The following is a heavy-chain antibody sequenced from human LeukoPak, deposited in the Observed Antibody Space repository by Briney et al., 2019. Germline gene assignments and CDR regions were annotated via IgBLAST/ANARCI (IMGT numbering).Heavy chain of an antibody. V-gene: IGHV3-23*01. J-gene: IGHJ4*02. D-gene: IGHD6-19*01. CDR3: AKVRPPPGSGWYGGDDY. CDR1: GFFFSDSW. Sequence: GGSLRLSCAVSGFFFSDSWMSWVRQAPGRGLEWVSSIRSSGDDTSSADSVKGRFTIFRDNSKSTLYLQMNSLRAEDTALYYCAKVRPPPGSGWYGGDDYWGQGTLVTVSP. CDR2: IRSSGDDT.